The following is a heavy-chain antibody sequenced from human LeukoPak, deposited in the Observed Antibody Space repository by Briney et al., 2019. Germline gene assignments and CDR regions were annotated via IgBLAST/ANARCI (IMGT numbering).Heavy chain of an antibody. CDR1: GFTFDDYA. Sequence: GGSLRLSCAASGFTFDDYAMHWVRQAPGKGLEWVSGISWNSGSIGYADSVKGRFTISRDNAKNSLYLQMNSLRAEDTALYYCAKSPHMVRGYFDYWGQGALVTVSS. D-gene: IGHD3-10*01. CDR3: AKSPHMVRGYFDY. CDR2: ISWNSGSI. V-gene: IGHV3-9*01. J-gene: IGHJ4*02.